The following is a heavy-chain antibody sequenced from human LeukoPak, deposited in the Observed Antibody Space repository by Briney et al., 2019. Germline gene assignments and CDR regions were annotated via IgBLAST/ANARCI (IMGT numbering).Heavy chain of an antibody. Sequence: RPSGTLSLTCIVSGGSISSYYWSWIRQPPGKGLEWIGYIYYSGSTNYNPSLKSRVTISVDTSKNQFSLKLSSVTAADTAVYYCARSAPYYYDSSGYYLFGNGYYFDYWGQGTLVTVSS. CDR3: ARSAPYYYDSSGYYLFGNGYYFDY. CDR2: IYYSGST. V-gene: IGHV4-59*01. D-gene: IGHD3-22*01. CDR1: GGSISSYY. J-gene: IGHJ4*02.